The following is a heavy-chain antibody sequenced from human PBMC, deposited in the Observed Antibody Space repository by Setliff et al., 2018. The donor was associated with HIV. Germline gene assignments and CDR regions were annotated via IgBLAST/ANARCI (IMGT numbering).Heavy chain of an antibody. CDR3: ARDESQVEVHRGYSYGSFDY. CDR2: IDTSGST. J-gene: IGHJ4*02. CDR1: GGSFSGYY. V-gene: IGHV4-4*08. Sequence: SETLSLTCAVYGGSFSGYYWSWIRQPPGKGLEWIGYIDTSGSTNYNPSFRSRVTISLDTSKNQFSLQLTSGTAADTAVYYCARDESQVEVHRGYSYGSFDYWGQGTLVTVSS. D-gene: IGHD5-18*01.